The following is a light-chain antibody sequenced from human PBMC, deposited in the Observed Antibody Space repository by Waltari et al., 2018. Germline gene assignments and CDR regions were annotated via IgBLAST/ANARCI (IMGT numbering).Light chain of an antibody. CDR1: SSDVGSYHL. J-gene: IGLJ2*01. Sequence: QSALTPPASVSGSPGQSITIPCTGTSSDVGSYHLVSWYQQHPGKAPKLMIYEGSKRPSGVSNRFSGSKSGNTASLTISGLQAEDEADYYCCSYAGSSTFVVFGGGTKLTVL. CDR3: CSYAGSSTFVV. CDR2: EGS. V-gene: IGLV2-23*03.